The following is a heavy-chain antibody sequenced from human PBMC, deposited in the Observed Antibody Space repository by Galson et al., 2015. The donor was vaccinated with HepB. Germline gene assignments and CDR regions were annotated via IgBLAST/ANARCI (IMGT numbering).Heavy chain of an antibody. CDR2: LKEDGSDK. V-gene: IGHV3-7*01. CDR3: ARDSSVYDY. D-gene: IGHD5/OR15-5a*01. J-gene: IGHJ4*02. Sequence: SLRLSCADSGFSVSTYWMSWVRQTPEKGLEWVANLKEDGSDKYYVESVEGRFAISRDNAKNSLYLQMNSLRAEDTAVYYCARDSSVYDYWGQGALVTVPS. CDR1: GFSVSTYW.